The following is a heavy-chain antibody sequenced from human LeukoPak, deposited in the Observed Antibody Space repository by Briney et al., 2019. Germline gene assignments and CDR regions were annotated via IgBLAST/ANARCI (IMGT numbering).Heavy chain of an antibody. V-gene: IGHV4-4*02. J-gene: IGHJ4*02. CDR1: RGSIMTTHW. D-gene: IGHD4-23*01. CDR3: AAWGVNYGGNFDYSDY. CDR2: IYHTGTT. Sequence: SGTLSLTCTLSRGSIMTTHWWSWVRQPPGKGLEWIGEIYHTGTTNYSPSLKSRLTISVDQSRNQFSLRLSSVTAADTATYYCAAWGVNYGGNFDYSDYWGQGILVTVSS.